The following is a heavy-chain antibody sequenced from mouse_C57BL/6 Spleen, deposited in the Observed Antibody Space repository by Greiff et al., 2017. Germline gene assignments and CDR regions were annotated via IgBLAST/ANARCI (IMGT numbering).Heavy chain of an antibody. CDR1: GFTFSDYG. J-gene: IGHJ2*01. CDR3: AREPITTVVAPFDY. D-gene: IGHD1-1*01. Sequence: EVMLVESGGGLVKPGGSLKLSCAASGFTFSDYGMHWVRQAPEKGLEWVAYISSGSSTIYYADTVKGRFTISRDNATNTLFLQMTSLRSEDTAMYYCAREPITTVVAPFDYWGQGTTLTVSS. CDR2: ISSGSSTI. V-gene: IGHV5-17*01.